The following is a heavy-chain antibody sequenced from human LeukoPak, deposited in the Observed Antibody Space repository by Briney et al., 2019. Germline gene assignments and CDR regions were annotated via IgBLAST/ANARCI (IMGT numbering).Heavy chain of an antibody. CDR1: GGSFSGYY. D-gene: IGHD6-13*01. CDR3: ARGRLAAAPADY. Sequence: SETLSLTCAVYGGSFSGYYWSWIRQPPGKGLEWIGEINHSGSTNYNPSLKSRVTISVDTSKNQFSLKLSSVTAADTAVNYCARGRLAAAPADYWGQGTLVTVSS. CDR2: INHSGST. J-gene: IGHJ4*02. V-gene: IGHV4-34*01.